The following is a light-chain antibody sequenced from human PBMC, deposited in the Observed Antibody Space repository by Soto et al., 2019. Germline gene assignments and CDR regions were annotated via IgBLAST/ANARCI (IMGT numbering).Light chain of an antibody. CDR1: SSNIGSNP. Sequence: QSVLTQPPSASGAPGQRVTISCSGSSSNIGSNPVNWYQQLPGTAPKLLIYNNNQRPSGVPDRFSGSKSGTSASLAISGLQSEDEADYYCAAWDGSLNGDVFGTGTKLTVL. J-gene: IGLJ1*01. CDR3: AAWDGSLNGDV. CDR2: NNN. V-gene: IGLV1-44*01.